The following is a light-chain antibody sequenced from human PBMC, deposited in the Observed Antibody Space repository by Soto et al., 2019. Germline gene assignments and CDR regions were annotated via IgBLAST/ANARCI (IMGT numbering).Light chain of an antibody. Sequence: QSVLTQPPSMTGAPGQTVNISCTGSSSNIGATYDVHWYQQLPGTAPKPLIYENNNRPSGVPDRFSGSKSGTSASLAIAGLQPEDEADYYCQSYDSTVVFGGGTKLTVL. J-gene: IGLJ2*01. CDR1: SSNIGATYD. V-gene: IGLV1-40*01. CDR2: ENN. CDR3: QSYDSTVV.